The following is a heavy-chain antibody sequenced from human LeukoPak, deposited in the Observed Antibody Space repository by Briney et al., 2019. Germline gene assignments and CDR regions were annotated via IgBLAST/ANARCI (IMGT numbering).Heavy chain of an antibody. V-gene: IGHV1-18*01. CDR2: ISAYNDNT. CDR3: ARGGYDSYYYYYMDV. J-gene: IGHJ6*03. D-gene: IGHD5-12*01. Sequence: ASVKVSCKASGYTFTSYGISWVRQAPGQGLEWMGWISAYNDNTNYAQKLQGRLSMTTDTSTSTAYMELRGLRSDDTAVYYCARGGYDSYYYYYMDVWGKGTTVTVSS. CDR1: GYTFTSYG.